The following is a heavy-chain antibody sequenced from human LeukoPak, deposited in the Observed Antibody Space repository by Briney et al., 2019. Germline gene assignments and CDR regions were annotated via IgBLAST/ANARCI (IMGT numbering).Heavy chain of an antibody. J-gene: IGHJ4*02. CDR2: IRYDGSNK. V-gene: IGHV3-30*02. Sequence: PGGSLRLSCAASGFTFSSYGMHWVRQAPGKGLEWVAFIRYDGSNKYYADSVKGRFTISRDNSKNTLYLQMNSLRAEDTAVYYCATRGDILTGYPYYFDYWGQGTLVTVSS. D-gene: IGHD3-9*01. CDR3: ATRGDILTGYPYYFDY. CDR1: GFTFSSYG.